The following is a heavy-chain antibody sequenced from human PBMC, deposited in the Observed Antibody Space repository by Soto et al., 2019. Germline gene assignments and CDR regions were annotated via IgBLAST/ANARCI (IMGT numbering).Heavy chain of an antibody. V-gene: IGHV3-23*01. CDR1: GFTFSNYV. CDR3: ANTKRPPWFGELFSY. J-gene: IGHJ4*02. Sequence: LRLSCAASGFTFSNYVMSWVRQAPGKGLEWVSGISGSGGNTYYADSVKGRFAISRDNSKNTLYLQMNSLRAEDTAMYYCANTKRPPWFGELFSYWGQGTLVTVSS. CDR2: ISGSGGNT. D-gene: IGHD3-10*01.